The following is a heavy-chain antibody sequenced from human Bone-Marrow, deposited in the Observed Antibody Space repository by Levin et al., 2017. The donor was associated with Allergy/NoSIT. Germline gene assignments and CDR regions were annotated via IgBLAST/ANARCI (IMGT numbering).Heavy chain of an antibody. CDR2: INHSGST. CDR1: GGSFSGYY. D-gene: IGHD1-7*01. Sequence: PSETLSLTCAVYGGSFSGYYWSWIRQPPGKGLEWIGEINHSGSTNYNPSLKSRVTISVDTSKNQFSLKLSSVTAADTAVYYCARGSSITGTWINRNWFDPWGQGTLVTVSS. V-gene: IGHV4-34*01. CDR3: ARGSSITGTWINRNWFDP. J-gene: IGHJ5*02.